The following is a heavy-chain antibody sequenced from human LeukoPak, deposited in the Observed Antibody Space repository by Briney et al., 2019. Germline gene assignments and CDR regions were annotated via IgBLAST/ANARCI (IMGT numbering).Heavy chain of an antibody. CDR1: GFTYSHYG. J-gene: IGHJ4*02. CDR2: ISSSSTYI. D-gene: IGHD1-1*01. V-gene: IGHV3-21*01. CDR3: ARNNWVDY. Sequence: GGTLRLSCAASGFTYSHYGMNWVRQAPGKGLEWVSSISSSSTYIYYADSVKGRFTISRDNAKNALYLQMNSLRAEDTAVYYCARNNWVDYWGQGTLVTVSS.